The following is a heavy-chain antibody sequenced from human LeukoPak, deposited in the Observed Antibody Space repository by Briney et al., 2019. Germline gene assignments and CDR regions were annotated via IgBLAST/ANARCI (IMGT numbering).Heavy chain of an antibody. CDR2: IYPNSGGT. CDR3: ARVAVEMASWLDP. D-gene: IGHD5-24*01. CDR1: GYIFTGYH. Sequence: ASVKDSCTASGYIFTGYHIHWVRQAPGQGVEWMGWIYPNSGGTNYRQRFQGRVTMTRDTSITTVYMELSRLTSDDTAVYYCARVAVEMASWLDPWGEGTLVSVSS. V-gene: IGHV1-2*02. J-gene: IGHJ5*02.